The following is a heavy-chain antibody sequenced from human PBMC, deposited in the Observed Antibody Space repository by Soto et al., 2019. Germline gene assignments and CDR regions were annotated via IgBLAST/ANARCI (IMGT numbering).Heavy chain of an antibody. CDR3: SRTVSEYATNGYYFTGFDP. Sequence: QLQLQESGPGLLKPSETLSLTCSVSGGSISGDTFYWGWIRQPPGKALEWIGSLYYRGSTYYNPSLKGRVTISADTSRNQFSLMLTSVTAADTAVYFCSRTVSEYATNGYYFTGFDPWGQGTLVTVSS. V-gene: IGHV4-39*01. CDR1: GGSISGDTFY. CDR2: LYYRGST. J-gene: IGHJ5*02. D-gene: IGHD3-22*01.